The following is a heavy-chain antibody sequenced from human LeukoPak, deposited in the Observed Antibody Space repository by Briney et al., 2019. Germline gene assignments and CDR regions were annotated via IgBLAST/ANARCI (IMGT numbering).Heavy chain of an antibody. CDR1: GYTFTSYD. V-gene: IGHV1-2*02. D-gene: IGHD3-10*01. J-gene: IGHJ4*02. Sequence: ASVKVSCKASGYTFTSYDINWVRQATGQGLEWMGWIDPNSGGTNYAQKFQGRVTMTRDTSISTAYMELNRLRSDDTAVYYCARDWDVLLWFGESFDYWGQGTLVTVSS. CDR3: ARDWDVLLWFGESFDY. CDR2: IDPNSGGT.